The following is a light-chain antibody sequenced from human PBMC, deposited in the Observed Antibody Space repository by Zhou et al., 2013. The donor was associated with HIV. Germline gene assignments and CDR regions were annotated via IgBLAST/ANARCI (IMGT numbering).Light chain of an antibody. J-gene: IGKJ2*01. CDR3: QQYGGSPAYT. CDR1: QSVSSN. Sequence: EIVMTQSPATLSVSPGERATLSCRASQSVSSNLAWYQQKPGQAPRLLIYGASTRATGIPARFSGSGSGTEFTLTISSMQSEDFAVYYCQQYGGSPAYTFGQGTKVE. V-gene: IGKV3-15*01. CDR2: GAS.